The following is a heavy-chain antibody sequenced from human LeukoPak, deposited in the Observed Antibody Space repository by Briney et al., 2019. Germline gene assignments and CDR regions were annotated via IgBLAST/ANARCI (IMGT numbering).Heavy chain of an antibody. CDR3: ARSEHPSMVRGVNWFDP. CDR1: GDSVSSNSAA. V-gene: IGHV6-1*01. J-gene: IGHJ5*02. Sequence: SQTLSLTCAISGDSVSSNSAAWNWIRQSPSRGLEWLGRTYYRSKWYNDYAVSVKSRITINPDTSKNQFSLQLNSVTPEDTAVYYCARSEHPSMVRGVNWFDPWGQGTLVTVSS. CDR2: TYYRSKWYN. D-gene: IGHD3-10*01.